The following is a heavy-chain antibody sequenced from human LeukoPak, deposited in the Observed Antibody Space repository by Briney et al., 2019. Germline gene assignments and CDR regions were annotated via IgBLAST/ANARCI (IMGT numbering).Heavy chain of an antibody. D-gene: IGHD6-13*01. CDR1: GFTFSSYS. Sequence: PGGSLRLSCAASGFTFSSYSMNWVRQAPGKGLEWVSYISSSSSTIYYADSVKGRFTISRDNAKNSLYLQMNSLRAEDTAVYYCARAYSSSWYFSYYYYMDVWGKGTTVTVSS. J-gene: IGHJ6*03. V-gene: IGHV3-48*01. CDR2: ISSSSSTI. CDR3: ARAYSSSWYFSYYYYMDV.